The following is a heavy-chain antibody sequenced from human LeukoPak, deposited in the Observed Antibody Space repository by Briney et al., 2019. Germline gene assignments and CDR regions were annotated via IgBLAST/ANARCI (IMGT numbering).Heavy chain of an antibody. J-gene: IGHJ4*02. D-gene: IGHD5-18*01. CDR3: ARHELWSPIDY. CDR2: IYYSGST. CDR1: GVSIGTSSYY. V-gene: IGHV4-39*01. Sequence: PSETLSLTCTVSGVSIGTSSYYWGWIRQPPGKGLEWIGSIYYSGSTYYNPSLKSRVTISVDTSKNQFSLKLSSVTAADTAVYYCARHELWSPIDYWGQGTLVTVSS.